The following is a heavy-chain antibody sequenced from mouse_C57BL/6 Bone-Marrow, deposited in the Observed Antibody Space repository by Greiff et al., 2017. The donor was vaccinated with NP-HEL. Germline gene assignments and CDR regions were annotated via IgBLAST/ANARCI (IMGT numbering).Heavy chain of an antibody. J-gene: IGHJ2*01. Sequence: VQLQQSGPELVKPGASVKISCKASGYTFTDYYMNWVKQSHGKSLEWIGDINPNNGGTSYNQKFKGKATLTVDKSSSTAYMELRSLTSEDSAVYYCARDYYGSSRVDYWGQGTTLTVSS. V-gene: IGHV1-26*01. CDR2: INPNNGGT. CDR3: ARDYYGSSRVDY. CDR1: GYTFTDYY. D-gene: IGHD1-1*01.